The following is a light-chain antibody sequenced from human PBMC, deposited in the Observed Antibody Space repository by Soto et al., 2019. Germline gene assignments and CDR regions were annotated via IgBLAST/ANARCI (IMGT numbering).Light chain of an antibody. Sequence: DIQWTQYPCSLSASVGDIVTITCXASQSISTYLNWYQQKLGKAPKLLISGASTLQSGVPSRLSGSGSGTEFTLTISSLQPEDYSTDYCQQLNSYPLTFGGGTKVDIK. CDR1: QSISTY. CDR3: QQLNSYPLT. V-gene: IGKV1-9*01. J-gene: IGKJ4*01. CDR2: GAS.